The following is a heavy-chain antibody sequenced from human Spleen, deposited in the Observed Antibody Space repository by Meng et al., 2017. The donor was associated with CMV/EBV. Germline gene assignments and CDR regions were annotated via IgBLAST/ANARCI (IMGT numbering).Heavy chain of an antibody. Sequence: CKAFGYGFTTSGISWLRRAPGQGLEWMGWISAHNNNLNYAQKFQGRVTMTADTSTSTTYMELRSLRSEDTALYYCARGGDYGGNSFVYWGHGTLVTVSS. CDR1: GYGFTTSG. CDR3: ARGGDYGGNSFVY. D-gene: IGHD4-23*01. CDR2: ISAHNNNL. V-gene: IGHV1-18*04. J-gene: IGHJ4*01.